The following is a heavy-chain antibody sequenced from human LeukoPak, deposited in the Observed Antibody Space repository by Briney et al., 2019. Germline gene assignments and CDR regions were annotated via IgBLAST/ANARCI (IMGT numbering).Heavy chain of an antibody. Sequence: SETLSLTCTVSGGSISSYYWSWIRQPPGKGLKWIGYIYYSGSTNYNPSLKSRVTISVDTSKNQFSLKLSSVTAADTAVYYCAGSSYYGYFQHWGQGTLVTVSS. CDR3: AGSSYYGYFQH. CDR1: GGSISSYY. D-gene: IGHD1-26*01. J-gene: IGHJ1*01. CDR2: IYYSGST. V-gene: IGHV4-59*08.